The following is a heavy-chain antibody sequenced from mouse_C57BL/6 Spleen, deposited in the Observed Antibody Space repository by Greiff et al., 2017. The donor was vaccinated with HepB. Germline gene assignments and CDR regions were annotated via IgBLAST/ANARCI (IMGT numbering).Heavy chain of an antibody. CDR3: STVTTVVAEYFDV. Sequence: VQLQQSGAELMKPGASVKLSCKATGYTFTGYWIEWVKQRPGHGLEWIGEILPGSGSTNYNEKFKGKATFTADTSSNTAYMQLSRLTAEDSAIYYWSTVTTVVAEYFDVWGTGTTVTVSS. CDR1: GYTFTGYW. CDR2: ILPGSGST. V-gene: IGHV1-9*01. J-gene: IGHJ1*03. D-gene: IGHD1-1*01.